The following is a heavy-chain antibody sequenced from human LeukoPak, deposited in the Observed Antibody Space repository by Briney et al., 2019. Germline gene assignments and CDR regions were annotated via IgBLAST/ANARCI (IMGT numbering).Heavy chain of an antibody. Sequence: GESLTISCKGSGYSFTNYWISWVRQMPGKVLEWMGRIDPSDSYTKYSPSFEGHVTISVDKSISTAFLQWNSLKASDSAMYYCATGASKVTTDFANYWGQGTQVAVSS. CDR1: GYSFTNYW. CDR2: IDPSDSYT. CDR3: ATGASKVTTDFANY. D-gene: IGHD4-17*01. V-gene: IGHV5-10-1*01. J-gene: IGHJ4*02.